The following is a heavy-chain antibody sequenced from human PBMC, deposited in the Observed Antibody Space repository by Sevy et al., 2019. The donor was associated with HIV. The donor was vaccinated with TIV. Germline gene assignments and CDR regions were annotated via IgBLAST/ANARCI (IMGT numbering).Heavy chain of an antibody. CDR3: AIVGIDSTGYPFDY. D-gene: IGHD3-22*01. CDR1: GFTFSIYT. CDR2: ISSSSSYI. J-gene: IGHJ4*02. Sequence: GGSLRLSCAASGFTFSIYTMNWVRQAPGKGLEWVSSISSSSSYIYYTDSVKGRFTISRDNAKNSLYLQMNSLRAEDTAVYYCAIVGIDSTGYPFDYWGQGTLVTVSS. V-gene: IGHV3-21*01.